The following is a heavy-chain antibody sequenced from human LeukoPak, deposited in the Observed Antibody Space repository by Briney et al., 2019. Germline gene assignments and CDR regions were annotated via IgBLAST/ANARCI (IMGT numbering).Heavy chain of an antibody. CDR3: ARFSSGWFYFDY. D-gene: IGHD6-19*01. J-gene: IGHJ4*02. V-gene: IGHV4-39*07. CDR2: VSSSGSA. CDR1: GGSISKSPYY. Sequence: SETLSLTCIVSGGSISKSPYYWAWIRQPPGKGLEWIGSVSSSGSAYYNASLKSRVTISVDTSKNHFSLKVSSVTAADTAIYYCARFSSGWFYFDYWGQGTLVTVSS.